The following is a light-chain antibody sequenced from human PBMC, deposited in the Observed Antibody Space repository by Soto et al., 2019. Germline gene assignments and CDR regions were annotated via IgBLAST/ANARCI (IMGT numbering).Light chain of an antibody. CDR2: GAS. V-gene: IGKV1-5*01. Sequence: DIQMTQSPSTLSASVGDRVTISCRASQSISSWLAWYQQKPGRAPKLLIYGASTLESGVPSRFSGSGSGTQFTLTISSLQPDDFATYYCQQYGSNSPYTFGQGTKLDIK. CDR1: QSISSW. CDR3: QQYGSNSPYT. J-gene: IGKJ2*01.